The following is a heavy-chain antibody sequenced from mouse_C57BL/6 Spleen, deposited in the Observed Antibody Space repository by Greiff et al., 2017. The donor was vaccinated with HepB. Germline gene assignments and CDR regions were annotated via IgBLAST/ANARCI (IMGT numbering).Heavy chain of an antibody. CDR1: GYTFTSYW. CDR2: IHPSDSDT. Sequence: QVQLQHPGAELVKPGASVKVSCKASGYTFTSYWMHWVKQRPGQGLEWIGRIHPSDSDTNYNQKFKGKATLTVDKSSSTAYMQLSSLTSEDSAVYYCASPLGVYWYFDVWGTGTTVTVSS. CDR3: ASPLGVYWYFDV. J-gene: IGHJ1*03. V-gene: IGHV1-74*01. D-gene: IGHD3-3*01.